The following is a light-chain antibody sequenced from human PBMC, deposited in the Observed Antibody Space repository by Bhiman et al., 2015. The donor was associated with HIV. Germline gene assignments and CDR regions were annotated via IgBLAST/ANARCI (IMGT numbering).Light chain of an antibody. CDR3: QSSDVTNRVV. V-gene: IGLV6-57*01. CDR1: SGSIAADY. Sequence: NFMLTQPHSVSESPGRTISISCSRNSGSIAADYVQWFQQRPGTSPITVIYEHDQRPSGVPDRFSASVDTYDSASLTISGLETEDEADYYCQSSDVTNRVVFGGGTKLTVL. J-gene: IGLJ2*01. CDR2: EHD.